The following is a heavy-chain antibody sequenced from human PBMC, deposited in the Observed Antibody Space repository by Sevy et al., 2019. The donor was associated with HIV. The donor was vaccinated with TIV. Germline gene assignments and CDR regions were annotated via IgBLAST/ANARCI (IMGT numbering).Heavy chain of an antibody. V-gene: IGHV3-21*06. CDR3: ARGDYYGSLYDFDY. Sequence: GGSLRLSCAASGFTFNYHFMNWVRQLPGKGLEWVSYMRSDSSYINYSDSVKGRFNISRDNAKNLVFLEMNNLRPDDTAVYFCARGDYYGSLYDFDYWGQGTLVTVSS. CDR2: MRSDSSYI. J-gene: IGHJ4*02. CDR1: GFTFNYHF. D-gene: IGHD3-10*01.